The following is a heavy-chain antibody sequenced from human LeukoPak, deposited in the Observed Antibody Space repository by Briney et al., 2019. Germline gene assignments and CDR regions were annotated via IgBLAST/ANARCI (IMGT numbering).Heavy chain of an antibody. J-gene: IGHJ4*02. CDR3: ARGGQSKYDSSGYLNYFDY. Sequence: AGGSLRLSCAASGFTFSSYVMYWVRQAPGKALEYVSSISSNGGSTYYANSVKGRFTISRDNSKNTLYLQMGSLRAEDMAVYYCARGGQSKYDSSGYLNYFDYWGQGTLVTVSS. CDR2: ISSNGGST. V-gene: IGHV3-64*01. D-gene: IGHD3-22*01. CDR1: GFTFSSYV.